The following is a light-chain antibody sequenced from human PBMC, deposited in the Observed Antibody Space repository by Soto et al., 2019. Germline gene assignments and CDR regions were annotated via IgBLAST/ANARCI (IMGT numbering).Light chain of an antibody. Sequence: ERVMPQSPATLSVSPGESATLSCRASQSVGTNLAWYQQIPGQPTRLLVNGAFTRATGIPARFSGSGSGTEFTLTISSLQSEEFAVYYCQQYNNWPPTFGQGNKVDIK. V-gene: IGKV3-15*01. J-gene: IGKJ1*01. CDR1: QSVGTN. CDR3: QQYNNWPPT. CDR2: GAF.